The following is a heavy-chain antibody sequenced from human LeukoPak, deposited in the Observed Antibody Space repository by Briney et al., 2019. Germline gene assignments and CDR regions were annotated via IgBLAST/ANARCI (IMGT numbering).Heavy chain of an antibody. CDR2: ISSSSSYV. Sequence: PGGSLRLSCAASGFTFSSYSMNWVRQAPGKGLEWVSSISSSSSYVYYADSVKGRFTISRDNAKNSLYLQMNSLRAEDTAVYYCARVCSSTSCSDYWGQGTLVTVSS. V-gene: IGHV3-21*01. D-gene: IGHD2-2*01. CDR3: ARVCSSTSCSDY. CDR1: GFTFSSYS. J-gene: IGHJ4*02.